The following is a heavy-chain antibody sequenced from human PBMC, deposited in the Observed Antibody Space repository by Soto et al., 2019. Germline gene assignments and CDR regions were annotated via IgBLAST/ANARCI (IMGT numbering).Heavy chain of an antibody. CDR1: GGSTSSGDYY. J-gene: IGHJ5*02. CDR2: IYYSGST. D-gene: IGHD2-21*02. CDR3: ARGGDCGGDCYSNWFDP. Sequence: SETLSLTCTVSGGSTSSGDYYWSWIRQPPGKGLEWIGYIYYSGSTYYNPSLKSRVTISVDTSKNQFSLKLSSVTAADTAVYYCARGGDCGGDCYSNWFDPWGQGTLVTVSS. V-gene: IGHV4-30-4*01.